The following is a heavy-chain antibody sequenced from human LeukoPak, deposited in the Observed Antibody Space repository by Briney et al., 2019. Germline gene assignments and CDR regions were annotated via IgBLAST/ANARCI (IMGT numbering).Heavy chain of an antibody. CDR3: AREGSDTAMEEDY. D-gene: IGHD5-18*01. V-gene: IGHV3-74*01. J-gene: IGHJ4*02. CDR1: GFTFSSYW. CDR2: INSDGSST. Sequence: AGGSLRLSCAASGFTFSSYWMHWVRQAPGKGLVWVSRINSDGSSTSYADSVKGRFTISRDNAKNTLYLQMNSLRAEDTAVYYCAREGSDTAMEEDYWGQGTLVTVSS.